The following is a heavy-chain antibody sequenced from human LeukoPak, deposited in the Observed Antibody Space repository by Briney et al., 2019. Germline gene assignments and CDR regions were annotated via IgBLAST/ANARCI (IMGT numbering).Heavy chain of an antibody. J-gene: IGHJ3*02. V-gene: IGHV3-21*01. D-gene: IGHD6-19*01. CDR3: ARGPIAVAVDDAFDI. CDR1: GFTFSSYS. CDR2: ISSSSSYI. Sequence: GGSLRLXCAASGFTFSSYSMKWVRQAPGKGLEWVSSISSSSSYIYYADSVKGRFTISRDNAKNSLYLQMNSLRAEDTAVYYCARGPIAVAVDDAFDIWGQGTMVTVSS.